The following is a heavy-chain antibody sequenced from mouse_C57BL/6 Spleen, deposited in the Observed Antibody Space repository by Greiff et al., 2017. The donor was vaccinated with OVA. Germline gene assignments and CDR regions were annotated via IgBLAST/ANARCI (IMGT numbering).Heavy chain of an antibody. D-gene: IGHD2-2*01. Sequence: EVMLVDSGGGLVQPGGSMKLSCVASGFTFSNYWMNWVRQSPEKGLEWVAQIRLKSDNYATHYAESVKGRFTISRDDSKSSVYLQMNNLRAEDTGIYYCTRSTMVTTSDYWGQGTTLTVSS. J-gene: IGHJ2*01. CDR3: TRSTMVTTSDY. V-gene: IGHV6-3*01. CDR1: GFTFSNYW. CDR2: IRLKSDNYAT.